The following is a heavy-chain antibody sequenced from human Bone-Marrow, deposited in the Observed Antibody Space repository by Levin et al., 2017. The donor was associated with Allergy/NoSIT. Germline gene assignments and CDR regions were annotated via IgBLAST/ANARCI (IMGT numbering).Heavy chain of an antibody. CDR1: GGSFSGYY. CDR2: VDHSGST. J-gene: IGHJ4*02. V-gene: IGHV4-34*01. CDR3: ARAPVRTLFGVVLGGRPDY. Sequence: SQTLSLTCGVSGGSFSGYYWTWIRQPPGKGLEWIGEVDHSGSTNFNSSLKTRITISRDTSKSQFSLKLYSVTAADTAVYFCARAPVRTLFGVVLGGRPDYWGQGALVTVSS. D-gene: IGHD3-3*01.